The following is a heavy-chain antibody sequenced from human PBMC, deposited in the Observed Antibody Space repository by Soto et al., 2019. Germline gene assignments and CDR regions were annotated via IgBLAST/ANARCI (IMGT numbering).Heavy chain of an antibody. V-gene: IGHV3-15*01. CDR1: GFTFSNAW. J-gene: IGHJ4*02. CDR2: IKSIYNGGTI. CDR3: ATGQYFDF. Sequence: GGSLRLSCVGSGFTFSNAWMSWVRQAPGKGLEWVGRIKSIYNGGTIEYAAPVKGSFIITRDDSRATVFLQMNSLKTEDTAVYYWATGQYFDFWGQGTQVTVSP.